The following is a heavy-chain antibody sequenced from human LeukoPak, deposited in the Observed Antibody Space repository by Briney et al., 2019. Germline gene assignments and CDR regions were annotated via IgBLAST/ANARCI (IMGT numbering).Heavy chain of an antibody. CDR2: IRYDGSKK. D-gene: IGHD6-13*01. CDR1: GFSFSIYY. J-gene: IGHJ1*01. CDR3: AKDLGIAAAGTGYFQY. V-gene: IGHV3-30*02. Sequence: GGSLRLSCAASGFSFSIYYMNWVRQAPGKGLEWVAFIRYDGSKKYYADSVKGRFTISRDNSKNTLYLQMNSLRVEDTAVYYCAKDLGIAAAGTGYFQYWGQGTLVTVSS.